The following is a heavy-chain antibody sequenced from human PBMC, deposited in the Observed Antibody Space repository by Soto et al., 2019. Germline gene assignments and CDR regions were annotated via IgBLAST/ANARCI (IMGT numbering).Heavy chain of an antibody. Sequence: SETLSLTCTVSGASITFGGYSWSWIRQTPGKGLEWIGYINHLETTFYNPSFESRLTLPIDRAKNQFSLKLHSMSAADRAVYFCARGGGSDSFDYWGQGILVTVSS. V-gene: IGHV4-30-2*01. CDR2: INHLETT. D-gene: IGHD1-26*01. CDR3: ARGGGSDSFDY. J-gene: IGHJ4*02. CDR1: GASITFGGYS.